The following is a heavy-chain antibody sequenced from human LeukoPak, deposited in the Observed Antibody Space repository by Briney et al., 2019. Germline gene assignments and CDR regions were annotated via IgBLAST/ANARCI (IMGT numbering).Heavy chain of an antibody. V-gene: IGHV3-43*01. CDR3: AKDIAGSGIAVAGN. D-gene: IGHD6-19*01. J-gene: IGHJ4*02. CDR2: ISWDGGST. Sequence: GGSLRLSCAASGFTVSSNYMSWVRQPPGKGLEWVSLISWDGGSTYYADSVKGRFTISRDNSKNSLYLQMNSLRTEDTALYYCAKDIAGSGIAVAGNWGEGTLVTVSS. CDR1: GFTVSSNY.